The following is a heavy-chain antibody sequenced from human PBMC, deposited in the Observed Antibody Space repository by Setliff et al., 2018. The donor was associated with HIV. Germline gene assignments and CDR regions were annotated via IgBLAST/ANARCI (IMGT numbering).Heavy chain of an antibody. CDR3: ARVAAADDFDY. D-gene: IGHD6-13*01. J-gene: IGHJ4*02. V-gene: IGHV4-31*03. Sequence: PSETLSLTCSVSGDSINTGDYYWSWIRQHPGKGLEWIGYIYYTGSAYYNPSLKSRLTISVDTSKNQFSLKLSSVTAADTAVYYCARVAAADDFDYWGQGTLVTVSS. CDR2: IYYTGSA. CDR1: GDSINTGDYY.